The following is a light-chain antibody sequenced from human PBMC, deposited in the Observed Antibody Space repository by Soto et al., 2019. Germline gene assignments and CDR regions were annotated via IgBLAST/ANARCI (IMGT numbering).Light chain of an antibody. V-gene: IGLV1-44*01. J-gene: IGLJ1*01. Sequence: QSVLTQPQSASGAPGQRVTISCSGSASNIGRDPVNWYQQVPGTAPKLLIYENNHRPSGVPDRFSGSKSGTSASLVISGLQSEDEAEYFCAGWDGSLKAFVFGTGTKVT. CDR1: ASNIGRDP. CDR3: AGWDGSLKAFV. CDR2: ENN.